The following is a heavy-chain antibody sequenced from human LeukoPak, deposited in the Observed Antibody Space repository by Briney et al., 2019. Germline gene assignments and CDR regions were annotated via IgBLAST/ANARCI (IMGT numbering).Heavy chain of an antibody. V-gene: IGHV3-7*04. Sequence: PGGSLRLSCAASGFTFSVYWMSWVRQAPGKGLEWVANIKQDGSEKYYVDSVKGRFTISRDNAKNSLYLQMNSLRAEDTAIYYCTRVGYIDEGIDYWGQGTLVTVSS. CDR1: GFTFSVYW. J-gene: IGHJ4*02. CDR2: IKQDGSEK. CDR3: TRVGYIDEGIDY. D-gene: IGHD5-24*01.